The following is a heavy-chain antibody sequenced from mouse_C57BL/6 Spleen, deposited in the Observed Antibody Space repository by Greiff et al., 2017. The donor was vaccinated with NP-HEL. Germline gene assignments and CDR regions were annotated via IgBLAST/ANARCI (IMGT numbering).Heavy chain of an antibody. D-gene: IGHD1-1*01. CDR3: ARSIRNYYAMDY. CDR1: GYAFSSYW. CDR2: IYPGDGDT. J-gene: IGHJ4*01. Sequence: VQLQQSGAELVKPGASVKISCKASGYAFSSYWMNWVKQRPGKGLEWIGQIYPGDGDTTYNGKFKGKATLTADKSSSTAYMQLSSLTSEDSAVYFCARSIRNYYAMDYWGQGTSVTVSS. V-gene: IGHV1-80*01.